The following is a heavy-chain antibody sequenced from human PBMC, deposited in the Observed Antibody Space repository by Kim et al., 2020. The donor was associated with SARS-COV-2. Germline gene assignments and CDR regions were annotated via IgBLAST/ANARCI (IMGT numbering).Heavy chain of an antibody. CDR3: ASDGYGYLDV. J-gene: IGHJ6*01. CDR2: GST. Sequence: GSTYYNPALKGRVIMSVDTSKNQFSLKLSSVAAADTAVYYCASDGYGYLDVWGQGTTVIVSS. V-gene: IGHV4-31*02. D-gene: IGHD5-18*01.